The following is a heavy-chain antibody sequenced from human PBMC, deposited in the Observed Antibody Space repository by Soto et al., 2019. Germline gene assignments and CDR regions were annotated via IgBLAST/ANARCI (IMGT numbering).Heavy chain of an antibody. D-gene: IGHD3-22*01. J-gene: IGHJ4*02. CDR2: IYYSGST. Sequence: LRLSCAASGFTFSSYAMSWVRQHPGKGLEWIGYIYYSGSTFYNPSLKSRVTISVDTSKNQFSLKLSSVTAADTAVYYCARGSYYDSSGYYPYWGQGTLVTVSS. V-gene: IGHV4-31*02. CDR3: ARGSYYDSSGYYPY. CDR1: GFTFSSYA.